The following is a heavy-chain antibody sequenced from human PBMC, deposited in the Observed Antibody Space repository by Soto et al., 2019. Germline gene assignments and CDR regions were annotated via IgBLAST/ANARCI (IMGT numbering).Heavy chain of an antibody. J-gene: IGHJ4*02. CDR1: GFTFSDYF. CDR2: ISGSSDNI. Sequence: PGWSLRLSCAASGFTFSDYFMSWIRQAPGKGLEWVSFISGSSDNIKYADSVKGRFTISRDNSKNTLYLQMNSLRAEDTAVYYCAREVDSYGYYWGQGTLVTVSA. V-gene: IGHV3-11*06. D-gene: IGHD5-18*01. CDR3: AREVDSYGYY.